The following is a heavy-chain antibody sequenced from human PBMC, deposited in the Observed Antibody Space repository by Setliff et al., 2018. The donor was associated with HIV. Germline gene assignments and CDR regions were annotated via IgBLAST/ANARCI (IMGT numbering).Heavy chain of an antibody. D-gene: IGHD3-22*01. Sequence: ASVKVSCKASGGTFSSYAISWVRQAPGQGLEWMGGIVPILNTGNYAPKFQGRVTITADESTTTAYMELSSLRSEDTAVYYCARIPNHSSGFDYWGQGTPVTVSS. J-gene: IGHJ4*02. CDR1: GGTFSSYA. V-gene: IGHV1-69*13. CDR2: IVPILNTG. CDR3: ARIPNHSSGFDY.